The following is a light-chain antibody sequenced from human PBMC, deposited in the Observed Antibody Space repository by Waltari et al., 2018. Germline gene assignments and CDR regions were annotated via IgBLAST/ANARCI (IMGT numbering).Light chain of an antibody. CDR2: GKN. CDR1: SLRSYY. Sequence: SSELTQDPAVSVALGQTVRITCQGDSLRSYYAIWYQQKPGHAPVLVIYGKNHRPSGIPDRFSGSSSGNTASLNITGAQAEDEADYYCNSRDSSGNHLVFGGGTKLTVL. CDR3: NSRDSSGNHLV. J-gene: IGLJ2*01. V-gene: IGLV3-19*01.